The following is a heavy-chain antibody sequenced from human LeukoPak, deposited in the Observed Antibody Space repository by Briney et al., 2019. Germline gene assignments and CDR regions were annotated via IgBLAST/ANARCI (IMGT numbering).Heavy chain of an antibody. J-gene: IGHJ5*02. Sequence: SETLPLTCIVSGGSISSYYWSWIRQPPGKGLEWIGYMYYSGSTNYNPSLKSRVTISVDTSKNQFSLKLSSVTAADTAVYYCARVVRLVAADWFDPWGPGSLVSVSS. V-gene: IGHV4-59*01. CDR3: ARVVRLVAADWFDP. CDR1: GGSISSYY. D-gene: IGHD6-25*01. CDR2: MYYSGST.